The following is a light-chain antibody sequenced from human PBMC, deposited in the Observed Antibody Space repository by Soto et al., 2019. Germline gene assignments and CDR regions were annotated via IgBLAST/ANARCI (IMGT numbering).Light chain of an antibody. CDR1: QGIRSS. CDR3: QQLNIFPPLFT. CDR2: GAS. J-gene: IGKJ3*01. Sequence: DIQLTQSPFFLSASVGDRVTITCRASQGIRSSLAWYQQRPGKAPELLIYGASTLRTGVASRFSGSGSGTECTLTISSLQPEDFATYFCQQLNIFPPLFTFGPGTKVYIK. V-gene: IGKV1-9*01.